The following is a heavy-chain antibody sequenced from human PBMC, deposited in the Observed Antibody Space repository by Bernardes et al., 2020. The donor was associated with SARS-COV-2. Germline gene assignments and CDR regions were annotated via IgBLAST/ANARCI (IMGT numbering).Heavy chain of an antibody. Sequence: GGSLRLSCAASGFTFSTFAMHWVRQAPGKSLEWVAVILYDGSNKYYGDSVKGRFTISRDNSKNTLYLQMNSLRAGDTAVYFCARGIFTYGMDVWGQGTTVTVSS. CDR1: GFTFSTFA. J-gene: IGHJ6*02. CDR2: ILYDGSNK. D-gene: IGHD3-3*01. CDR3: ARGIFTYGMDV. V-gene: IGHV3-30*03.